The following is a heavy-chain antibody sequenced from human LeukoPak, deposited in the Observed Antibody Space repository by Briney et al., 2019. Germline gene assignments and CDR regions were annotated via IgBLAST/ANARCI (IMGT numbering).Heavy chain of an antibody. V-gene: IGHV3-30*18. CDR1: GFTFDNYR. J-gene: IGHJ4*02. CDR3: AKDLLAVDLFDS. CDR2: VSYDGNNK. D-gene: IGHD2-21*01. Sequence: GGSLRLSCAASGFTFDNYRMSWVRQAPGKGLEWVALVSYDGNNKFYADSVKGRFTISRDNSKNTLYLQMNSLRPEDTAVYYCAKDLLAVDLFDSWGQGTLVTVSS.